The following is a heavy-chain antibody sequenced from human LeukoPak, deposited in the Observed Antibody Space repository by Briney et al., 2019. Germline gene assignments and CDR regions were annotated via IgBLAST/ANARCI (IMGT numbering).Heavy chain of an antibody. Sequence: SGTLSLTCTVSGGSISSYYWSWIRQPPGKGLEWIGYIYYSGSTNYNPSLKSRVTISVDTSKNQFSLKLSSVTAADTAVYYCARSGCSGGSCYLVHFQHWGQGTLVTVSS. CDR1: GGSISSYY. CDR2: IYYSGST. V-gene: IGHV4-59*08. D-gene: IGHD2-15*01. CDR3: ARSGCSGGSCYLVHFQH. J-gene: IGHJ1*01.